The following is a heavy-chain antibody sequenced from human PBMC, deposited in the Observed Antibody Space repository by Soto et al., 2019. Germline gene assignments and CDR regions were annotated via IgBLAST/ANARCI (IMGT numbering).Heavy chain of an antibody. CDR2: YAPEDGKT. J-gene: IGHJ4*02. CDR3: ATGVGWGYIFGLQY. V-gene: IGHV1-24*01. CDR1: GSTLSEFS. Sequence: ASVKVSCKISGSTLSEFSMHWVRQAPGKGLEWMGGYAPEDGKTIYAPKFQDRVIMTEDTSTDTASMELNSLRSEDTAVYFCATGVGWGYIFGLQYWGQGTPVTV. D-gene: IGHD5-18*01.